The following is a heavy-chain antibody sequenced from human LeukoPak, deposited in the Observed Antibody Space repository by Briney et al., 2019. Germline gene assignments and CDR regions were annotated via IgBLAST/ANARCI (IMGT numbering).Heavy chain of an antibody. CDR2: IYYSGST. D-gene: IGHD3-10*01. CDR1: GGSISSSSYY. Sequence: SGTLSLTCTVSGGSISSSSYYWGWIRQPPGKGLEWIGSIYYSGSTYYNPSLKSRVTISVDTSKNQFSLKLSSVTAADTAVYYCARHNSPGGLLWFGELLGYFDYWGQGTLVTVSS. V-gene: IGHV4-39*01. J-gene: IGHJ4*02. CDR3: ARHNSPGGLLWFGELLGYFDY.